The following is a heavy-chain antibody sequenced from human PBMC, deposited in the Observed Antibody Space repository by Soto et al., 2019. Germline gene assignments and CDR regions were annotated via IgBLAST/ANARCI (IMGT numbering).Heavy chain of an antibody. CDR3: ASAGGECYDSSGYPRPGWFDP. D-gene: IGHD3-22*01. CDR1: GGSISSGGYY. Sequence: QVQLQESGPGLVKPSQTLSLTCTVSGGSISSGGYYWSWIRQHPGKGLEWIGYIYYSGRTYYNPSLKSRVTISVDTSKNQFSLKLSSVTAADTAVYYCASAGGECYDSSGYPRPGWFDPWGQGTLVTVSS. CDR2: IYYSGRT. J-gene: IGHJ5*02. V-gene: IGHV4-31*03.